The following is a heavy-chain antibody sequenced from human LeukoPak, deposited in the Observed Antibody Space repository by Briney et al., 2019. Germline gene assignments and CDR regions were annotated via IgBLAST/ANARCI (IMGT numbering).Heavy chain of an antibody. CDR2: IYYSGST. V-gene: IGHV4-31*11. Sequence: SETLSLTCAVSGGSISSGGYYWSWIRQHPGKGLEWIGYIYYSGSTYYNPSLKSRVTISVDTSKNQFSLKLSSVTAADTAVYYCARLPDSYCSGSCYSEIPDAFDIWGQGTMVTVSS. J-gene: IGHJ3*02. CDR1: GGSISSGGYY. D-gene: IGHD2-15*01. CDR3: ARLPDSYCSGSCYSEIPDAFDI.